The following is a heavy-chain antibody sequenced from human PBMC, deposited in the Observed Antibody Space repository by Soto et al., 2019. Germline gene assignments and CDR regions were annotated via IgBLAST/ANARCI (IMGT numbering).Heavy chain of an antibody. J-gene: IGHJ4*02. Sequence: QVQLVESGGGVVQPGRSLRLSCAASGFTFITYGMHWVRQAPGKGLEWVAVIWHDGSNKYYADSVKGRFTISRDNSKNTLYLQMNSLTAEDTAVYYCARGRYDSSGYANYWGQGALVTVSS. CDR2: IWHDGSNK. V-gene: IGHV3-33*01. D-gene: IGHD3-22*01. CDR3: ARGRYDSSGYANY. CDR1: GFTFITYG.